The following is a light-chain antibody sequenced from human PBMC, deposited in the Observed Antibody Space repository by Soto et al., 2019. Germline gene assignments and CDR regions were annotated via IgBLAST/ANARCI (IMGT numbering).Light chain of an antibody. V-gene: IGLV1-47*01. Sequence: QSVLTQPASASGTPGQTVTIPCSGSSSNIGGNYVFWYQHLPGTAPKLLIFRNNLRPSGVPDRFSGSKSGTSASLATSGLRSDDEADYYCATWDVTLGGHIVFGGGTQLTVL. J-gene: IGLJ7*01. CDR3: ATWDVTLGGHIV. CDR2: RNN. CDR1: SSNIGGNY.